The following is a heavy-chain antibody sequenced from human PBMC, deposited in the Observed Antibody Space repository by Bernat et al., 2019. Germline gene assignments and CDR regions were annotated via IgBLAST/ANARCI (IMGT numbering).Heavy chain of an antibody. CDR1: GFTFSSYA. D-gene: IGHD6-19*01. Sequence: VQLVESGGGLVKPGGSLRLSCAASGFTFSSYAMHWVRQAPGKGLEWVAVISYDGSNKYYADSVKGRFTISRDNSKNTLYLQMNSLRAEDTAVYYCASNRHRPIAVAGTEVDYWGQGTLVTVSS. CDR3: ASNRHRPIAVAGTEVDY. J-gene: IGHJ4*02. V-gene: IGHV3-30-3*01. CDR2: ISYDGSNK.